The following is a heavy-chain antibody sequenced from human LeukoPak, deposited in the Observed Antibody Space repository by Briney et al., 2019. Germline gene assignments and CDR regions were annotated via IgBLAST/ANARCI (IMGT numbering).Heavy chain of an antibody. V-gene: IGHV1-46*01. J-gene: IGHJ3*02. Sequence: ASVKVSCKASGYIFTTYFIHWVRQAPGQGLGWMGIINPSGGSTSYAQKFQGRVTMTRDMSTSTVYMALFSLRSEDTAVYYCARELSMEDPFTPKNHDSSFGDAFDIWGQGTMVTVSS. CDR2: INPSGGST. D-gene: IGHD3-22*01. CDR3: ARELSMEDPFTPKNHDSSFGDAFDI. CDR1: GYIFTTYF.